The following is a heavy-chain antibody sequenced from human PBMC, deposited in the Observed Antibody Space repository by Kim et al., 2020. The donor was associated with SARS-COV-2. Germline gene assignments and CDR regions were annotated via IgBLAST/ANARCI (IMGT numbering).Heavy chain of an antibody. V-gene: IGHV4-59*13. CDR3: ARARLYYYDSSGYYSPYYYYYGMDV. J-gene: IGHJ6*02. Sequence: SETLSLTCTVSGGSISSYYWSWIRQPPGKGLEWIGYIYYSGSTNYNPSLKSRVTISVDTSKNQFSLKLSSVTAADTAVYYCARARLYYYDSSGYYSPYYYYYGMDVWGQGTTVTVSS. D-gene: IGHD3-22*01. CDR1: GGSISSYY. CDR2: IYYSGST.